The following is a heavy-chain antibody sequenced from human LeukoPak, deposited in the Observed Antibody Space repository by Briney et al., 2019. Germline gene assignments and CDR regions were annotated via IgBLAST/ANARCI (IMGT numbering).Heavy chain of an antibody. J-gene: IGHJ4*02. V-gene: IGHV1-2*06. Sequence: ASVKVSCKASGYTFTGYYMHWVRQAPGQGLEWMGRINPNSGGTNYAQKFQGRVTMTRETSISTAYLELSRLGAGDTAVYYCAIMSQQQRGLGVYWGQGTLVTVSS. CDR1: GYTFTGYY. CDR3: AIMSQQQRGLGVY. D-gene: IGHD6-13*01. CDR2: INPNSGGT.